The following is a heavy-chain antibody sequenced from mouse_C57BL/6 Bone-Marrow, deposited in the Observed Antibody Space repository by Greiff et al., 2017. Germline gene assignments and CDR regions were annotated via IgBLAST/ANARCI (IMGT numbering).Heavy chain of an antibody. J-gene: IGHJ1*03. CDR3: TGGGNHWYFEV. V-gene: IGHV1-5*01. D-gene: IGHD1-1*02. Sequence: EVQGVESGTVLARPGASVKMSCKTSGYTFTSYWMYWVKQRPGQGLEWIGAIYPGNSDTSYNQKFKGKAKLTAVTSASTAYMELSSLTNEDSAVYYCTGGGNHWYFEVWGTGTTITVSS. CDR2: IYPGNSDT. CDR1: GYTFTSYW.